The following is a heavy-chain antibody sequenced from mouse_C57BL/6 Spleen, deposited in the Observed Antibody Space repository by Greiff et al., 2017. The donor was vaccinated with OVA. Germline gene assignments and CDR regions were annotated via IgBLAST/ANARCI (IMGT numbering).Heavy chain of an antibody. CDR3: ARNYLTTVVAHYAMDY. CDR2: IWSGGST. CDR1: GFSLTSYG. D-gene: IGHD1-1*01. J-gene: IGHJ4*01. V-gene: IGHV2-2*01. Sequence: VQLKESGPGLVQPSQSLSITCTVSGFSLTSYGVHWVRQSPGKGLEWLGVIWSGGSTDYNAAFISRLSISKDNSKSQVFFKMNSLQADDTARYYCARNYLTTVVAHYAMDYWGQGTSVTVSS.